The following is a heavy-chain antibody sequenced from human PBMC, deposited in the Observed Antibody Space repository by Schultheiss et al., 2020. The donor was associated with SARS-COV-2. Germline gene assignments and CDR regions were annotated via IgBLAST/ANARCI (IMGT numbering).Heavy chain of an antibody. J-gene: IGHJ6*02. CDR3: ARDGVAGDILEWLLSPYYYGMDV. D-gene: IGHD3-3*01. CDR2: IIPIFGTA. V-gene: IGHV1-69*13. CDR1: GGTFRNYA. Sequence: SVKVSCKASGGTFRNYAISWVRQAPGQGLEWMGGIIPIFGTANYAQKFQGRVTITADESTSTAYMELSSLRSEDTAVYYCARDGVAGDILEWLLSPYYYGMDVWGQGTTVTVSS.